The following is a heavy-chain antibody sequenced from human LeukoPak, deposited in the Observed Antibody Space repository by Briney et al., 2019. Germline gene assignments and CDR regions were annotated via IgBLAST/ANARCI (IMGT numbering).Heavy chain of an antibody. CDR3: ARTMWGFDY. D-gene: IGHD7-27*01. CDR2: ITSSGSII. V-gene: IGHV3-48*03. J-gene: IGHJ4*02. Sequence: GGPLRLSCASSGFAFSDYEMNWVRQAPGKGLEWVSYITSSGSIIYYADSVKGRFTISRDNAKRSLFLQMNSLKVEDTAVYYCARTMWGFDYWGQGTLVTVSS. CDR1: GFAFSDYE.